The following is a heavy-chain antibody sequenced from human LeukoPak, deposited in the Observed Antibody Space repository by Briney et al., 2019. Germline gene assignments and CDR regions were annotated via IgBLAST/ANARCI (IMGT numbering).Heavy chain of an antibody. D-gene: IGHD3-10*01. Sequence: PSETLSLTCTVSGGSISSGGYYCSWIRQHPGKGLEWIGYIYYSGSTYYNPSLKSRVTISVDTSKNQFSLKLSSVTAADTAVYYCARVGYELLWFGEPPYYYGMDVWGQGTTVTVSS. CDR1: GGSISSGGYY. CDR2: IYYSGST. V-gene: IGHV4-30-4*08. J-gene: IGHJ6*02. CDR3: ARVGYELLWFGEPPYYYGMDV.